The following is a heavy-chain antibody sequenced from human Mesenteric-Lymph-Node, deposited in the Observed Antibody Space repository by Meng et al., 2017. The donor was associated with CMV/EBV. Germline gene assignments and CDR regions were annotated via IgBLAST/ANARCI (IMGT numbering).Heavy chain of an antibody. J-gene: IGHJ6*02. CDR1: GFTFSSYS. CDR3: ARDGGEYYDFWSGYQRNYYYYGMDV. CDR2: IKQDGSEK. D-gene: IGHD3-3*01. Sequence: GGSLRLSCAASGFTFSSYSMSWVRQAPGKGLESVATIKQDGSEKYYVDSVKGRFTISRDNAKNSLYLQMNSLRVEDTAVYYCARDGGEYYDFWSGYQRNYYYYGMDVWGQGTTVTVSS. V-gene: IGHV3-7*01.